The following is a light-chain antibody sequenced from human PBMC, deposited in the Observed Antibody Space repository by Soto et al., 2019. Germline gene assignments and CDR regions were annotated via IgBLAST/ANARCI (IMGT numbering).Light chain of an antibody. CDR2: KAS. Sequence: IQMTQSTSTLSASVGDRVTITCRASQSISSWLAWYQQKPGKAPKLLIYKASSLESGVPSRFSGSGSGTEFTLTISSLQPDDFATYYCQQYNSYMYTFGQGTKLEIK. CDR3: QQYNSYMYT. J-gene: IGKJ2*01. CDR1: QSISSW. V-gene: IGKV1-5*03.